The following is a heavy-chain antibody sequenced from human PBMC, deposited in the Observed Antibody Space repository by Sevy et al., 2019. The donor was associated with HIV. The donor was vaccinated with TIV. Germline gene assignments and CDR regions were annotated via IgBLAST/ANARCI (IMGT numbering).Heavy chain of an antibody. CDR3: ARGREMATILFIDY. Sequence: GGSLRLSCAASGFTFSSYGMHWVRQAPGKGLEWVAVIWYDGSNKYYADSVKGRFTISRDNSKNTLYLQMNSLRAEDTAVYYCARGREMATILFIDYWGQGTLVTVS. D-gene: IGHD5-12*01. CDR1: GFTFSSYG. J-gene: IGHJ4*02. V-gene: IGHV3-33*01. CDR2: IWYDGSNK.